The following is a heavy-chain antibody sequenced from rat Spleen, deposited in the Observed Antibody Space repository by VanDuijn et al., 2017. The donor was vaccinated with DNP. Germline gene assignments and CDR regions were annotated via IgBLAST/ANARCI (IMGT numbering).Heavy chain of an antibody. D-gene: IGHD1-1*01. J-gene: IGHJ3*01. CDR2: ISYSGIT. CDR3: TRSNYYNGGGWFAY. Sequence: EVQLQESGPGLVKPSQSLSLTCSVTGYSITSNYWGWIRKFPGNKMEWMGYISYSGITSYNPSLKTRISITRDTSKNQFFLQLNSVTTEDTATYYCTRSNYYNGGGWFAYWGQGTLVTVSS. CDR1: GYSITSNY. V-gene: IGHV3-1*01.